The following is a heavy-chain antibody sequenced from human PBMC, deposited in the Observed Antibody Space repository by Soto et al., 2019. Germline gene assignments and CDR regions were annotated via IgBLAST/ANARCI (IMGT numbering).Heavy chain of an antibody. V-gene: IGHV4-39*01. CDR1: GESISSSSYY. J-gene: IGHJ4*02. Sequence: PSETLSLTCIVSGESISSSSYYWGWIRQPPGKGLEWIGGIYYSGRTYYNPSFKSRVTISIDTSKNQFSLKLSSVTATDTAVYYCARQRTTVVTQAYFDHWGQGXLVTVSS. CDR3: ARQRTTVVTQAYFDH. D-gene: IGHD2-21*02. CDR2: IYYSGRT.